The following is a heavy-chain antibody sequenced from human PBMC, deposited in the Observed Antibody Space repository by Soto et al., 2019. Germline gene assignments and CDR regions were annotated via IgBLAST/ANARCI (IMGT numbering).Heavy chain of an antibody. V-gene: IGHV4-39*01. D-gene: IGHD3-16*01. J-gene: IGHJ4*02. Sequence: SETLSLTCTVSGGSISSRDSYWVWIRQPPGEVLEWIGSFHYSGITYYNPSLKSRVTISVDTSKNQLSLRVTSVTAADTAVYYCARGFGRSHFDYWGQGTLVTVSS. CDR2: FHYSGIT. CDR1: GGSISSRDSY. CDR3: ARGFGRSHFDY.